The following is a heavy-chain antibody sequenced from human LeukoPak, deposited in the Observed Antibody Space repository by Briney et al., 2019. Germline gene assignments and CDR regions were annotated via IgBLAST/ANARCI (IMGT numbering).Heavy chain of an antibody. Sequence: GGSLRLSCETAGFTFSSYVMHWVRRTPGKGLVWVSRISHDGFISYADSVKGRFTISRDNAKNTLILQMNSLRAEDTAVYYCARDEGDYDGSYYYYGMDVWGQGTTVTVSS. CDR2: ISHDGFI. V-gene: IGHV3-74*01. J-gene: IGHJ6*02. CDR1: GFTFSSYV. D-gene: IGHD4-17*01. CDR3: ARDEGDYDGSYYYYGMDV.